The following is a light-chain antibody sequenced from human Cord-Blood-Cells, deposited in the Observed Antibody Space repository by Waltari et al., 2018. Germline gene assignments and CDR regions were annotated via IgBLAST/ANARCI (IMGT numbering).Light chain of an antibody. CDR1: QSVSSSY. CDR2: GAS. V-gene: IGKV3-20*01. J-gene: IGKJ1*01. Sequence: EIVLTQSPGTLSLSPGERATFSCRASQSVSSSYLAWYQQKPGQAPRLLSYGASSRATGIPDRFSGSGSGTDFTLTISRLEPEDFAVYYCQQYGSSPWTFGQGTKVEIK. CDR3: QQYGSSPWT.